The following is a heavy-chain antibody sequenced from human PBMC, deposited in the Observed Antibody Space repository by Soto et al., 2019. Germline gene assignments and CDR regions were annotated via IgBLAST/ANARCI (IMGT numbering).Heavy chain of an antibody. V-gene: IGHV3-30-3*01. Sequence: PGWSLRLSCAASGFTFSSYAMNWVRQAPGKGLEWVAVISHDGINKYYADSVRGRFTISRDSSTNTLYLQMNSLRAADTAVYYCGRCTSTSCHLGSDYWGQGTLVTVSS. CDR2: ISHDGINK. CDR1: GFTFSSYA. D-gene: IGHD2-2*01. CDR3: GRCTSTSCHLGSDY. J-gene: IGHJ4*02.